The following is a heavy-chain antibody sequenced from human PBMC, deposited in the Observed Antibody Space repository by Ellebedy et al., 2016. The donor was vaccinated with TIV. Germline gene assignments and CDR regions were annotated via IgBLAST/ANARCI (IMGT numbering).Heavy chain of an antibody. J-gene: IGHJ4*02. CDR2: IWYDGSNK. CDR3: PRRGGGGAVGATFCDY. V-gene: IGHV3-33*01. CDR1: GFTFSSYG. D-gene: IGHD1-26*01. Sequence: GESLKISCVASGFTFSSYGMNWVRQAPGKGLEWVAVIWYDGSNKYYADSVKGRFTISRDNSKNTLYLQMNSLRAEDTAVYYCPRRGGGGAVGATFCDYWGQGTLVTVSS.